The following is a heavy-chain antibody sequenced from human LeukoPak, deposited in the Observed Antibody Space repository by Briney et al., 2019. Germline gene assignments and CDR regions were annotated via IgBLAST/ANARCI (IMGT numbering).Heavy chain of an antibody. CDR2: IYYSGST. Sequence: PSETLSLTCTVSGGSISSYYWSWIRQPPGKGLEWIGYIYYSGSTNYNPSLKSRVTISVDTSKNQVSLKLGSVTAADTAVYYCAREGIAVAARLFDLWGQGTLVTVSS. V-gene: IGHV4-59*01. D-gene: IGHD6-19*01. CDR3: AREGIAVAARLFDL. J-gene: IGHJ5*02. CDR1: GGSISSYY.